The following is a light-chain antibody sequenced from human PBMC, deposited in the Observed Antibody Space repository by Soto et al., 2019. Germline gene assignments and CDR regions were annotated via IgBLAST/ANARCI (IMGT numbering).Light chain of an antibody. CDR1: QSVYNN. Sequence: EIVMTQSPATLSVSPGERATLSCRASQSVYNNLAWYQQKPGQPPRLLIYRASTRSTGIPARFSGSGSGTEFTLTISSLQSEDFAVYYCQHYNNWSITFGQGTRLEIK. CDR2: RAS. V-gene: IGKV3-15*01. CDR3: QHYNNWSIT. J-gene: IGKJ5*01.